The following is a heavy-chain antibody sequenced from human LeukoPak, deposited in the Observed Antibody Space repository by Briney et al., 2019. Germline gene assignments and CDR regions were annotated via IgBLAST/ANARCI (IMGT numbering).Heavy chain of an antibody. Sequence: ASVKVSCKASGYTFTSYYMHWVRQAPGQGLEWMGVINPSGGSTSYAQKFQGRVTMTRDTSTSTVYMELSSLRSEDTAVYYCAREFLEVGYSNSWVFDYWGQGTLVTVSS. D-gene: IGHD6-13*01. V-gene: IGHV1-46*01. CDR3: AREFLEVGYSNSWVFDY. CDR2: INPSGGST. CDR1: GYTFTSYY. J-gene: IGHJ4*02.